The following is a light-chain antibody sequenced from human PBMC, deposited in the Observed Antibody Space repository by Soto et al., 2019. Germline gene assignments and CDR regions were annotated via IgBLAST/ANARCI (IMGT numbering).Light chain of an antibody. CDR2: GAS. V-gene: IGKV3-15*01. CDR1: QTVSSN. J-gene: IGKJ1*01. CDR3: QQYNNWPQT. Sequence: EIVMTQSPATLSVSPGEGATLSCRASQTVSSNLAWYQQVPGQAPRLLIYGASTRATGVPARFSGSGSGTEFTLTISRLQSEDFAVYYCQQYNNWPQTFGQGTKVEVK.